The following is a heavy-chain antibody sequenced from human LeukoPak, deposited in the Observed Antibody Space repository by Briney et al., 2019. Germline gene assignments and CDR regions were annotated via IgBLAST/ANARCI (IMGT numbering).Heavy chain of an antibody. Sequence: SETLSLTCTVSGGSISSGGYSWSWIRQPPGKGLEWIGYIYYSGSTYYNPSLKSRVTISVDRSKNQFSLKLSSVTAADTAVYYCARTQTTVVTHWGQGTLVTVSS. J-gene: IGHJ4*02. D-gene: IGHD4-23*01. CDR3: ARTQTTVVTH. CDR1: GGSISSGGYS. V-gene: IGHV4-30-2*01. CDR2: IYYSGST.